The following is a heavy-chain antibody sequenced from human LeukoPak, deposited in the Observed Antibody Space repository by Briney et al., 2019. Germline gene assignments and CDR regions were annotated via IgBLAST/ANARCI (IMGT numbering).Heavy chain of an antibody. CDR2: ITGGGGNT. J-gene: IGHJ4*02. Sequence: GGSLRLSCATSGFTFSNYAMSWVRQTPGKGLEWVSAITGGGGNTYYADSVKGRFTISRDNSKNTVFLQMNSLGAEDTAVYYCAKWGDYDVLTGYYVSDYWGQGTLVTVSS. CDR3: AKWGDYDVLTGYYVSDY. D-gene: IGHD3-9*01. CDR1: GFTFSNYA. V-gene: IGHV3-23*01.